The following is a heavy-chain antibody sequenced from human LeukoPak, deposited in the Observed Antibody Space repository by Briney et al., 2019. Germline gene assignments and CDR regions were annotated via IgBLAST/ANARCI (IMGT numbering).Heavy chain of an antibody. CDR1: GGSISSYY. Sequence: SETLSLTCTVSGGSISSYYWSWIRQPPGKGLEWIGYIYYSGSTNYNPSLKSRVTISVDTSKNQFSLKLSSVTAADTAVYYCARHRTYYYDSSRELDYWGQGTLVTVSS. J-gene: IGHJ4*02. CDR2: IYYSGST. CDR3: ARHRTYYYDSSRELDY. D-gene: IGHD3-22*01. V-gene: IGHV4-59*08.